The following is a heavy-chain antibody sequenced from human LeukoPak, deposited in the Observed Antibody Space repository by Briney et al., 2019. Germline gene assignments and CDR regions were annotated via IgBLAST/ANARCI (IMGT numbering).Heavy chain of an antibody. CDR1: GYSISSYDY. CDR2: IFHTGTN. J-gene: IGHJ4*02. Sequence: SETLSLTCDGSGYSISSYDYWGWIRQPPGKRLEWIGNIFHTGTNYYNPSFRSRVTMSVDTSRSQFSLRLSSVTAADTAVYYCVRDSSVGPPPGWWGQGTLVTVSS. V-gene: IGHV4-38-2*02. CDR3: VRDSSVGPPPGW. D-gene: IGHD1-26*01.